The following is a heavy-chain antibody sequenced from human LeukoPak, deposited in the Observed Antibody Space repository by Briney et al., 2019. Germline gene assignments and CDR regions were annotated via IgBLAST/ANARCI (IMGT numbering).Heavy chain of an antibody. CDR1: GYTFTGYY. J-gene: IGHJ5*02. D-gene: IGHD6-13*01. V-gene: IGHV1-2*02. CDR2: INPNTGDT. Sequence: ASVKVSCKASGYTFTGYYIHWVRQAPGQGLEWMGWINPNTGDTNYAQKFQGRVTMTRDTSISTAYMELTRLRSDDTAVYYCARGKYSSSWNNWFDPWGQGTLVTVSS. CDR3: ARGKYSSSWNNWFDP.